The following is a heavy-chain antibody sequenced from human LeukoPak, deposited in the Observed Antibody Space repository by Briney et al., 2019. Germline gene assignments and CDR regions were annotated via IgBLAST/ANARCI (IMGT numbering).Heavy chain of an antibody. Sequence: SVKVSCTASGGTFSSYAISWVRQAPGQGLEWMGRIIPILGIANYAQKFQGRVTITADKSTSTAYMELSSLRSEDTAVYYCAREVIPTVTRMNWFDPWGQGTLVTVSS. CDR3: AREVIPTVTRMNWFDP. V-gene: IGHV1-69*04. CDR2: IIPILGIA. D-gene: IGHD4-17*01. CDR1: GGTFSSYA. J-gene: IGHJ5*02.